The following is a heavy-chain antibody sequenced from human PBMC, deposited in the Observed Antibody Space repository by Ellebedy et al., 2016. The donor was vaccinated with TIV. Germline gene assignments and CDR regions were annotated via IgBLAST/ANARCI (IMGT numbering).Heavy chain of an antibody. CDR2: IYYSGTT. CDR1: GESISSYY. CDR3: ARDGRYNWKTPNYCYDGMDV. J-gene: IGHJ6*02. Sequence: MPSETLSLTCKVSGESISSYYWSWIRQPPAKGLEWIGYIYYSGTTNYNPSLKSLVTISIDTSKNQFSLKLSSVTAADTAVYYCARDGRYNWKTPNYCYDGMDVWGQGTTVTVSS. V-gene: IGHV4-59*01. D-gene: IGHD1-20*01.